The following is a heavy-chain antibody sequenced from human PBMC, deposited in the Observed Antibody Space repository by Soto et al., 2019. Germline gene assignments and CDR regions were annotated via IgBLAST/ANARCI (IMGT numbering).Heavy chain of an antibody. V-gene: IGHV3-21*01. J-gene: IGHJ6*02. CDR2: ISSSSSYI. D-gene: IGHD3-3*01. CDR3: AREMGVVDFWSGYLAPPGYYYGMDV. CDR1: GFTFSSYS. Sequence: GGSLRLSCAASGFTFSSYSMNWVRQAPGKGLEWVSSISSSSSYIYYADSVKGRFTISRDNAKNSLYLQMNSLRAEDTAVHYCAREMGVVDFWSGYLAPPGYYYGMDVWGQGTTVTVSS.